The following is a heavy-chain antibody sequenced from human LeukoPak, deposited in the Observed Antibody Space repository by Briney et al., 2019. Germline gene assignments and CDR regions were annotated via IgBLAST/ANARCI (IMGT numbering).Heavy chain of an antibody. J-gene: IGHJ4*02. Sequence: SETLSLTCTVSGCSLSAYSWSWMRQPAGKGLEWIGRIYPRESPNYNPSLKSRVIMSVDKSKNQFSLKLRSVTAADTAVYYCAREWHHVFDYWGQGKLVTVS. CDR3: AREWHHVFDY. CDR1: GCSLSAYS. D-gene: IGHD5-12*01. CDR2: IYPRESP. V-gene: IGHV4-4*07.